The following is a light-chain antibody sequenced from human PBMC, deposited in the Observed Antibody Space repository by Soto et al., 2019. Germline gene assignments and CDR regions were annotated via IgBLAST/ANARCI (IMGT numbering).Light chain of an antibody. Sequence: DIQMTQSPSTLSASVGDRVTITCRARQSISSWLAWYQQKPGEAPKLLIYYASSLESGVPSRFSGSVSGTEFTLPISSLQPDDFATYSCQQYNSYADTFGQGTKQEIK. CDR2: YAS. CDR3: QQYNSYADT. J-gene: IGKJ2*01. V-gene: IGKV1-5*01. CDR1: QSISSW.